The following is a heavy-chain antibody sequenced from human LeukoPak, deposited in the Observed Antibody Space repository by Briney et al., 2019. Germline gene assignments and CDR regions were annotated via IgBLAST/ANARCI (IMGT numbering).Heavy chain of an antibody. CDR3: ARGEGSGWNLDY. V-gene: IGHV1-69*05. Sequence: ASVKVSCKASGGTFSSYAISWVRQAPGQGLEWMGRIIPIFGTANYAQKFQGRVTITTDEATSTAYMELSSLRSEDTAVYYCARGEGSGWNLDYWGQGTLVTVSS. D-gene: IGHD6-19*01. CDR2: IIPIFGTA. CDR1: GGTFSSYA. J-gene: IGHJ4*02.